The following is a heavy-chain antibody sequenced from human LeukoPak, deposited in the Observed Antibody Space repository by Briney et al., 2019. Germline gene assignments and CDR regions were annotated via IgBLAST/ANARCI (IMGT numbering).Heavy chain of an antibody. CDR3: HKYYYDSSGYYQLDY. CDR1: GGSFSGYY. D-gene: IGHD3-22*01. Sequence: SETLSLTCAVYGGSFSGYYWSWIRQPPGKGLEWIGEINHSGSTNYNPSLKSRVTISVDTSKNQFSLMLSSVTAADTAVYYCHKYYYDSSGYYQLDYWGQGTLVTVSS. CDR2: INHSGST. V-gene: IGHV4-34*01. J-gene: IGHJ4*02.